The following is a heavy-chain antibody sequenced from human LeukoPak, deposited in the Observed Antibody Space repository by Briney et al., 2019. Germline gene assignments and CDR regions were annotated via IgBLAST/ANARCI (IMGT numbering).Heavy chain of an antibody. CDR2: INPNSGGT. CDR3: TQKTAYDILTGYYN. CDR1: GYTFTGYY. V-gene: IGHV1-2*02. J-gene: IGHJ4*02. Sequence: GASVKVSCKASGYTFTGYYMHWVRQAPVQGLEWIGWINPNSGGTNYAQKFKGRVTMTRDTSISTAYMELSRLRSDDTAVFFCTQKTAYDILTGYYNWGQGTLVTVSS. D-gene: IGHD3-9*01.